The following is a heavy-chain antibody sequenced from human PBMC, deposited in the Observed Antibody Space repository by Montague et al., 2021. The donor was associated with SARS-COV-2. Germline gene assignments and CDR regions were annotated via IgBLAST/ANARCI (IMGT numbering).Heavy chain of an antibody. V-gene: IGHV4-59*08. CDR1: GGSINSFY. D-gene: IGHD3-10*01. Sequence: SETLSLTCTVSGGSINSFYWGWVRRPPGKGLEWIGYISHLGSTNYNRSLRSRVTISVDTSKNQFSLKLSSVTAADTAVFYCARVGVGTMVRGVIPAYYYYGMDVWGQGTTVTVSS. CDR2: ISHLGST. J-gene: IGHJ6*02. CDR3: ARVGVGTMVRGVIPAYYYYGMDV.